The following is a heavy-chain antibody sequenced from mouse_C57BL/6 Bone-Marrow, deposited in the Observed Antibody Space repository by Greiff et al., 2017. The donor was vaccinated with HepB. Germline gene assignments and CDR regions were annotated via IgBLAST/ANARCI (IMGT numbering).Heavy chain of an antibody. CDR1: GYTFTSYD. D-gene: IGHD1-1*01. CDR2: IYPRDGST. CDR3: ARIGYYYGSSHWYFDV. Sequence: VQVVESGPELVKPGASVKLSCKASGYTFTSYDINWVKQRPGQGLEWIGWIYPRDGSTKYNEKFKGKATLTVDTSSSTAYMELHSLTSEDSAVYFCARIGYYYGSSHWYFDVWGTGTTVTVSS. V-gene: IGHV1-85*01. J-gene: IGHJ1*03.